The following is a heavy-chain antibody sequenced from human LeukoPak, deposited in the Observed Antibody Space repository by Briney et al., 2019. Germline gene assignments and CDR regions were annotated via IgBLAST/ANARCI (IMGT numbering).Heavy chain of an antibody. CDR1: GFTFDDYV. D-gene: IGHD1-26*01. V-gene: IGHV3-9*01. J-gene: IGHJ4*02. CDR3: VKDELVGRSTNGGVFDY. CDR2: ISWNSGSI. Sequence: PGRSLRLSCTASGFTFDDYVMHWVRQAPGKGPEWVSGISWNSGSIGYADSVKGRFTISRDNAKNSLYLQMNSLRAEDTALYYCVKDELVGRSTNGGVFDYWGQGTLVTVSS.